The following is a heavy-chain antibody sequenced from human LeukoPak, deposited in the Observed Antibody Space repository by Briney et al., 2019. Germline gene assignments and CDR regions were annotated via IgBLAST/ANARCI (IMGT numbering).Heavy chain of an antibody. CDR3: AGYGSGSYRNYDAFDI. CDR1: GYTFTSYD. V-gene: IGHV1-8*01. Sequence: GASVKVSCKASGYTFTSYDINWVRQATGQGREWMGWMNPNSGNTGYAQKFQGRVTMTRNTSISTAYMELSSLRSEDTAVYYCAGYGSGSYRNYDAFDIWGQGTMVTVSS. D-gene: IGHD3-10*01. J-gene: IGHJ3*02. CDR2: MNPNSGNT.